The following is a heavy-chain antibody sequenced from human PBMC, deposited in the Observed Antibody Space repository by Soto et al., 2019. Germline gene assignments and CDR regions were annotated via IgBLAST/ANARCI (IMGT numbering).Heavy chain of an antibody. CDR2: FDPEDGET. V-gene: IGHV1-24*01. CDR1: GYTIIELS. CDR3: ATGYYDILTGYNWFDP. Sequence: ASVKVSCKVSGYTIIELSIQWVRQTLGKGLEWMGGFDPEDGETIYAQKFQGRVTMTEDTSTDTAYMELSSLRSEDTAVYYCATGYYDILTGYNWFDPWGQGTLVTVSS. D-gene: IGHD3-9*01. J-gene: IGHJ5*02.